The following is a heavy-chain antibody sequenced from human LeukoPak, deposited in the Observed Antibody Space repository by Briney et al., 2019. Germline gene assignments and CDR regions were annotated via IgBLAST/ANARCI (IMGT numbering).Heavy chain of an antibody. Sequence: GGSLRLSCAVSGFTFSSHAMSWVRQAPGKGLEWVSAISGSGSSTYYADFVKGRFTISRDNSKNTLCLQMNSLRAEDTAVYYCAKAVVAASPFRGLDVWGQGTTVTVSS. CDR3: AKAVVAASPFRGLDV. D-gene: IGHD3-22*01. CDR1: GFTFSSHA. CDR2: ISGSGSST. V-gene: IGHV3-23*01. J-gene: IGHJ6*02.